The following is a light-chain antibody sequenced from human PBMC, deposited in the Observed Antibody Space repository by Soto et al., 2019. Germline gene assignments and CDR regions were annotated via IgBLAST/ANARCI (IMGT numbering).Light chain of an antibody. Sequence: EIVLTQSPGTLSLSPGERATLSCRASQSVSSSYLAWYQQKPGQAPRLLIYGASNRATGIPDRFSASGSGTEFTLTISRLEPEDVAVYYCQQYATSPLTFGHGTKVDI. V-gene: IGKV3-20*01. CDR2: GAS. CDR1: QSVSSSY. J-gene: IGKJ1*01. CDR3: QQYATSPLT.